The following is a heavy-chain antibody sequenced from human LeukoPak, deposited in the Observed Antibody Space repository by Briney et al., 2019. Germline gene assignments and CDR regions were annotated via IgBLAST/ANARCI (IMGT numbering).Heavy chain of an antibody. Sequence: ASVKVSCKASGYAFTSYGISWVRQAPRQGLEWMGWISAYNGNTNYAQKLQGRVTMTTDTSTSTAYMELRSLRSDDTAVYYCARVCRGGYCSSTSSFDYWGQETLVTVSS. CDR1: GYAFTSYG. CDR2: ISAYNGNT. D-gene: IGHD2-2*01. J-gene: IGHJ4*02. CDR3: ARVCRGGYCSSTSSFDY. V-gene: IGHV1-18*01.